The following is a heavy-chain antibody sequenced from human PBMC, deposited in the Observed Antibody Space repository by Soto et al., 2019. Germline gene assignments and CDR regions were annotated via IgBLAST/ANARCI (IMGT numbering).Heavy chain of an antibody. CDR3: VREFSGGYFDY. J-gene: IGHJ4*02. CDR2: INCGGGGT. D-gene: IGHD3-10*01. V-gene: IGHV1-46*01. CDR1: GYTFTNYY. Sequence: QVQLVQSGAEVKKPGASVRVSCKASGYTFTNYYMHWVRQAPGQGLEWVGIINCGGGGTNYAQKFQGRVIMTMDTSTNTVYMDLSSLRSEDTAVYYCVREFSGGYFDYWGQGILVTVST.